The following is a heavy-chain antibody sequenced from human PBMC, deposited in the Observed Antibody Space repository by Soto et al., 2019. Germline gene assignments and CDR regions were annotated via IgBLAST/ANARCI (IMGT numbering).Heavy chain of an antibody. Sequence: SETLSLTCTVSGGSMNNKYWSWIRQPPGKGLEWIGYIYYSGSTNYNPSLKSRVTISVDTSKNQFSLKLSSVTAADTAVYYCARIRPYYYYGMDVWGQGTTVTV. CDR3: ARIRPYYYYGMDV. J-gene: IGHJ6*02. V-gene: IGHV4-59*08. CDR1: GGSMNNKY. CDR2: IYYSGST.